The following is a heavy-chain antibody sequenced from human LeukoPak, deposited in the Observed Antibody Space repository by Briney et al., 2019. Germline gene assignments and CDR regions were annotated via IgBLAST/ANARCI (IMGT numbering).Heavy chain of an antibody. CDR1: GFTFRTYW. J-gene: IGHJ4*02. Sequence: GGSLRLSCAVSGFTFRTYWMHWVRQVPGEGLVWISRINEDGSITNYADSVKGRFSISRDNAKNTLYLQMNSLRAEDTAVYYCGRDLGGRSGYWGQGTLVTVSS. V-gene: IGHV3-74*01. CDR3: GRDLGGRSGY. D-gene: IGHD1-26*01. CDR2: INEDGSIT.